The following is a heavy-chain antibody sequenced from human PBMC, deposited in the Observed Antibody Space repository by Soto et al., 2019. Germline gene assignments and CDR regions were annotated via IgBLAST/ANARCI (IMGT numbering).Heavy chain of an antibody. J-gene: IGHJ4*02. Sequence: GGSLRLSCATSGFTFSTYAMHWVRQAPEKGLKYVSAISSNGRSTYYANSVKGRFTISRDNSKNTLYLQMDSLRAEDMAGYYCARDRCTNGVCYAPSDYWGQGTLVTVSS. D-gene: IGHD2-8*01. CDR1: GFTFSTYA. CDR3: ARDRCTNGVCYAPSDY. CDR2: ISSNGRST. V-gene: IGHV3-64*01.